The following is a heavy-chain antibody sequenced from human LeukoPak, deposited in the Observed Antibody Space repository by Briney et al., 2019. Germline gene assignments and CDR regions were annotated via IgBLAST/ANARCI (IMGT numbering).Heavy chain of an antibody. Sequence: SETLSLTCSVSGGDITTSIRSIGSYYWSWLRQPPGKGQEWISYIYDSGSANYNPSLKSRVTISVDMPKNHFSLKLTSVTAADTAIYCCARAPYYYDSGGYWSKPRYFDYWGQGIPVTVSS. V-gene: IGHV4-61*03. CDR3: ARAPYYYDSGGYWSKPRYFDY. J-gene: IGHJ4*02. CDR2: IYDSGSA. CDR1: GGDITTSIRSIGSYY. D-gene: IGHD3-22*01.